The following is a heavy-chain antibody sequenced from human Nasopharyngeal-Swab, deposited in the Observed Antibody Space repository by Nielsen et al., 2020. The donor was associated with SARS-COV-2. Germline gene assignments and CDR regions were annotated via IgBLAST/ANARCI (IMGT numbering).Heavy chain of an antibody. V-gene: IGHV3-23*01. Sequence: WMRQRPGKGLEWVSAISGSGGSTYYADSVKGRFTISRDNSKNTLYLQMNSLRAEDTAVYYCARAKVVVVAASDYWGQGTLVTVSS. CDR3: ARAKVVVVAASDY. CDR2: ISGSGGST. J-gene: IGHJ4*02. D-gene: IGHD2-15*01.